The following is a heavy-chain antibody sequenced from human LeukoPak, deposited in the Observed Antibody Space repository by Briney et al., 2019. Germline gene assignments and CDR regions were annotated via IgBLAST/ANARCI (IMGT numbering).Heavy chain of an antibody. J-gene: IGHJ4*02. V-gene: IGHV1-18*01. CDR2: ISAYNGNT. CDR1: GYTFTSYG. CDR3: ARDVPRQQLVHVEETSHDY. Sequence: GASVKVSCKASGYTFTSYGISWVRQAPGQGLEWMGWISAYNGNTNYAQKLQGRVTMTTDTSTSTAYMELRSLRSDDTAVYYCARDVPRQQLVHVEETSHDYWGQGTLVTVSS. D-gene: IGHD6-13*01.